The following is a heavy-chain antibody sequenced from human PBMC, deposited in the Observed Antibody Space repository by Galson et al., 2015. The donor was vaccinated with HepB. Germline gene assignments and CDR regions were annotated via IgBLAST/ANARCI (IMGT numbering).Heavy chain of an antibody. Sequence: SLRLSCAASGFTFSSYGMHWVRRAPGKGLEWVAVISYDGSNKYYADSVKGRFTISRDNSKNTLYLQMNSLRAEDTAVYYCAKVPDDYVWGSYQDYWGQGTLVTVSS. J-gene: IGHJ4*02. CDR1: GFTFSSYG. V-gene: IGHV3-30*18. D-gene: IGHD3-16*02. CDR2: ISYDGSNK. CDR3: AKVPDDYVWGSYQDY.